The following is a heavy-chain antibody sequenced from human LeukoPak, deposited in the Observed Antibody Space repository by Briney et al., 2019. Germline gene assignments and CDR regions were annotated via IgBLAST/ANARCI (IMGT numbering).Heavy chain of an antibody. D-gene: IGHD1-26*01. J-gene: IGHJ4*02. CDR1: GYSFTSYW. CDR2: IHPGDSET. Sequence: KHGESLKISCKGSGYSFTSYWIGWVRQMPGKGLECMGIIHPGDSETRYSPSFQGQVTISADKSLSTAYLQWSGLKASDTAMYYCARRLGATQPYFDFWGQGALVTVSS. V-gene: IGHV5-51*01. CDR3: ARRLGATQPYFDF.